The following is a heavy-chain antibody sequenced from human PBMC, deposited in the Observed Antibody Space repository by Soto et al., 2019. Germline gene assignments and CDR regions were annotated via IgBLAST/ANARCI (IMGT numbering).Heavy chain of an antibody. J-gene: IGHJ5*02. Sequence: QLQLQESGPGLVKPSETLSLTCTVSGGSISSSSYYWGWIRQPPGKGLEWIGSIYYSGSTYYNPSLKSRVTISVDTSKNQFSLKLSSVTAADTAVYYCARTNTAYNWFDPWGQGTLVTVSS. CDR1: GGSISSSSYY. V-gene: IGHV4-39*01. CDR3: ARTNTAYNWFDP. D-gene: IGHD2-8*01. CDR2: IYYSGST.